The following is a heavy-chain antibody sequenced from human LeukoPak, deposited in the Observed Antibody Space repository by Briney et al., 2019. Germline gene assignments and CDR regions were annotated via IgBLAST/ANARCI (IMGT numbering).Heavy chain of an antibody. V-gene: IGHV1-2*02. CDR2: INPNSGDT. J-gene: IGHJ4*02. D-gene: IGHD6-19*01. CDR3: ARRSGWLDY. Sequence: ASVKVSCKASGYTFTSYYIHWVRQAPGQGLEWMGWINPNSGDTNYAQKFQGRVTMTRDTSITTAYMEVSRLISDDTAVYYCARRSGWLDYWGQGTLVTVSS. CDR1: GYTFTSYY.